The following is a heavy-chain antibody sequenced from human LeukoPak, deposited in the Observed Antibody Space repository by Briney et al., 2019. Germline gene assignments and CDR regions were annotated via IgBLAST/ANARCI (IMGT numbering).Heavy chain of an antibody. J-gene: IGHJ4*02. CDR2: IDSSSSFI. V-gene: IGHV3-21*01. CDR3: SKKGRRIAAAGPYFDY. D-gene: IGHD6-13*01. Sequence: GGSLRLSCAASGFTFSRYSMNWVRQAPGKGLEWASSIDSSSSFIYYADSVKGRFTISRDNAKNSLYLQMNSLRAEDTAVYYCSKKGRRIAAAGPYFDYWGQGTLVTVSS. CDR1: GFTFSRYS.